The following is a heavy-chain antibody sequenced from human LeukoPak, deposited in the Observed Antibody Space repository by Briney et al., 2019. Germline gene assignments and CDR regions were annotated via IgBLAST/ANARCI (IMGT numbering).Heavy chain of an antibody. CDR2: ISGSGGSGGTT. D-gene: IGHD3-3*01. CDR1: GFTFSNYA. CDR3: AKAPYYDFWSDYYSPNFEY. V-gene: IGHV3-23*01. Sequence: PGGSLRLSCAASGFTFSNYAMSWVRQAPGKGLEWVSAISGSGGSGGTTYYADSVKGRFTISRDNSKNTLWLQMNSLRAEDTAVYYCAKAPYYDFWSDYYSPNFEYWGQGTLVTVSS. J-gene: IGHJ4*02.